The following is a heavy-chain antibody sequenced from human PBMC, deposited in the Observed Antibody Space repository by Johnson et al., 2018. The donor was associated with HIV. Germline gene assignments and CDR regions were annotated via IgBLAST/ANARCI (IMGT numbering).Heavy chain of an antibody. CDR3: ATLWFGEVSVYDAFDI. V-gene: IGHV3-30*19. CDR2: ISYDGRDA. J-gene: IGHJ3*02. D-gene: IGHD3-10*01. Sequence: QVQLVESGGGVVQPGRSLRLSCVASGFTFSSYGMHWVRQAPGKGLEWVAVISYDGRDAYYADSVKGRFTSSRDNSKNTLYLQMNSLRPEDSAVYYCATLWFGEVSVYDAFDIWGQGTMVTVSS. CDR1: GFTFSSYG.